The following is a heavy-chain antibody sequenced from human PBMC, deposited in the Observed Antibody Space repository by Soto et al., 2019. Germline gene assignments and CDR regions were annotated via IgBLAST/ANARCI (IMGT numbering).Heavy chain of an antibody. CDR3: TRDASRDSSARGWFDP. Sequence: GGSLRLSCAASGFTFRSFTMNWVRQAPGKGLEWVSTISSNSAYIYYTDALRGRFTISRDNAKNSLHLQMNSLRAEDTAVDYCTRDASRDSSARGWFDPWGPGTLVTVSS. V-gene: IGHV3-21*01. J-gene: IGHJ5*02. CDR1: GFTFRSFT. D-gene: IGHD6-13*01. CDR2: ISSNSAYI.